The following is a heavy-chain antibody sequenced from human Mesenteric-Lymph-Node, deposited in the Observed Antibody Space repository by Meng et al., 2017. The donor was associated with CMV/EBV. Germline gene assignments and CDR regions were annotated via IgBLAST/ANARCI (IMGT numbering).Heavy chain of an antibody. CDR2: TYYRSSWFH. Sequence: LRLSCAISGDNVASNTAAWNWIRRSPSRGLEWLGRTYYRSSWFHDYAPPLKGRITFTPDSSKNQVSLHLNSVTPEDTSVYYCARDRGDHYGMDVWGQGTTVTVSS. CDR3: ARDRGDHYGMDV. V-gene: IGHV6-1*01. CDR1: GDNVASNTAA. J-gene: IGHJ6*02. D-gene: IGHD3-10*01.